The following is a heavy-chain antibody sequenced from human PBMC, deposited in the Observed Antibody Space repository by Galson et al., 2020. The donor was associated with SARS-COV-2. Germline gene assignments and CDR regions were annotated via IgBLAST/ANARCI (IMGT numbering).Heavy chain of an antibody. Sequence: GESLKISCKASGYTFNIYGISWVRQAPGQGLEWMGWISAYTGDTNYAQNLQGRVTMTTDTSTSTAYMELGSLRSDDTAVYYCARVPNCSGCRCTEYNWFDPWGQGTLVTVSS. V-gene: IGHV1-18*04. J-gene: IGHJ5*02. CDR1: GYTFNIYG. D-gene: IGHD2-15*01. CDR3: ARVPNCSGCRCTEYNWFDP. CDR2: ISAYTGDT.